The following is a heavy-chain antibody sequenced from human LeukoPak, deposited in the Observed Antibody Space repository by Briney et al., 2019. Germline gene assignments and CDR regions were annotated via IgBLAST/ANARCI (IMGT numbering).Heavy chain of an antibody. V-gene: IGHV3-48*03. J-gene: IGHJ4*02. D-gene: IGHD6-19*01. CDR1: GFTFSSYD. CDR3: ASGRAGSGWF. CDR2: ISSSGNTI. Sequence: PGGSLRLSCAASGFTFSSYDINWVRQAPGKGLEWVSYISSSGNTIYYADSVKGRFTIPRDNAKNSLFLQMNSLRAEDTAVYYCASGRAGSGWFWGQGTLVTVSS.